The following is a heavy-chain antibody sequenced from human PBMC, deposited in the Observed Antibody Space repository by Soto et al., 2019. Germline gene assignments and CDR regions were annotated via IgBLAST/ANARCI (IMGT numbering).Heavy chain of an antibody. J-gene: IGHJ4*02. CDR3: ATTLNTVMIIHYRYPKLSFDY. CDR2: IYATGTT. D-gene: IGHD5-18*01. V-gene: IGHV4-4*07. Sequence: SETLSLTCTVSGASISGYYWSWIRKSAGKGLEWIGRIYATGTTDYNPSLKSRVMMSVDTSKKQFSLKLTSVTAADTAVYYCATTLNTVMIIHYRYPKLSFDYWWQGDQVTVSS. CDR1: GASISGYY.